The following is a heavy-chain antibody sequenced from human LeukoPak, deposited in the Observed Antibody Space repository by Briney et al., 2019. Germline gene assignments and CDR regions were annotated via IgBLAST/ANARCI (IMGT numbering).Heavy chain of an antibody. Sequence: QPGGSLRLSCAASGFTFSSYGTHWVRQAPGKGLEWVAVISYDGSNKYYADSVKGRFTISRDNSKNTLYLQMNSLRAEDTAVYYCAKAGGSGSYYDYWGQGTLVTVSS. V-gene: IGHV3-30*18. J-gene: IGHJ4*02. D-gene: IGHD3-10*01. CDR1: GFTFSSYG. CDR2: ISYDGSNK. CDR3: AKAGGSGSYYDY.